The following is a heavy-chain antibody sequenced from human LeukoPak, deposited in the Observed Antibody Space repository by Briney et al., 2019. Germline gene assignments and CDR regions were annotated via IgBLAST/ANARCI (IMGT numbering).Heavy chain of an antibody. Sequence: GGSLRLSCAASGFTFSSYAMSWVRQASGKGLEWVSHVSGSGGSTYYADSVKGRFTISRDNSKNTLYLQMNSLRAEDTAVYYCAKDSSSFWFDPWGQGTLVTVSS. CDR2: VSGSGGST. V-gene: IGHV3-23*01. CDR1: GFTFSSYA. CDR3: AKDSSSFWFDP. J-gene: IGHJ5*02. D-gene: IGHD6-13*01.